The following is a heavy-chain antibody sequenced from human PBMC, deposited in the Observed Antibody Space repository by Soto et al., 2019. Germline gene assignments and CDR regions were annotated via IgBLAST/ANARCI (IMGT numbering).Heavy chain of an antibody. D-gene: IGHD3-16*01. CDR3: ANSFSASSTNWLSHFDH. J-gene: IGHJ4*02. CDR1: GFTFSNYA. Sequence: EVQLLESGGGLVQPGGSLRLSCAASGFTFSNYAMSWVRQAPGKGLEWVSAISSSGRDTFYADSVQGRFTISRDNSKNTVFLQMSSLRAEDSAIYYCANSFSASSTNWLSHFDHWGPGTLVTVSS. V-gene: IGHV3-23*01. CDR2: ISSSGRDT.